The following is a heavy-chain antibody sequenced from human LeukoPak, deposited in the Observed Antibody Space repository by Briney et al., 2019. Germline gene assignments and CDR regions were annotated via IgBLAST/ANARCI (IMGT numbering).Heavy chain of an antibody. D-gene: IGHD3-10*01. V-gene: IGHV4-39*01. J-gene: IGHJ6*03. CDR3: ARNPLGDYYGTGSYYYYYVDV. CDR2: IYYSGST. CDR1: GGSISSSSYY. Sequence: PSETLYLTCTVSGGSISSSSYYWGWIRQPPGKGLEWIGSIYYSGSTYYNPSLKGRVTISVDTSKNQFSRKLSSVTAADTAVYYCARNPLGDYYGTGSYYYYYVDVWGKGTTVTVSS.